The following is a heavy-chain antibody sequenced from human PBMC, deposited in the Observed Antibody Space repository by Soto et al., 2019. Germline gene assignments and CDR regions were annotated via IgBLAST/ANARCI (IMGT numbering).Heavy chain of an antibody. CDR2: TYITGDT. D-gene: IGHD6-19*01. V-gene: IGHV4-4*07. J-gene: IGHJ4*02. CDR1: GDSISSYY. CDR3: AREYTETVDGPTPFYFDY. Sequence: SETLSLTCSVSGDSISSYYWSWIRQSAGKGLEWIGRTYITGDTNYNPSLKSRVTMSLDASKKQLSLKLSSVTAADTAVYYCAREYTETVDGPTPFYFDYWGQGTPVTVSS.